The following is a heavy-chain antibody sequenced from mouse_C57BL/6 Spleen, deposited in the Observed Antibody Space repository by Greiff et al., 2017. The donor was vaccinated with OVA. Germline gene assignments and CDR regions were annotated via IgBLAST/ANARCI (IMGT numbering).Heavy chain of an antibody. CDR3: ARHGYYDYFDY. CDR2: ISSGSSTI. V-gene: IGHV5-17*01. D-gene: IGHD2-3*01. CDR1: GFTFSDYG. Sequence: EVKVVESGGGLVKPGGSLKLSCAASGFTFSDYGMHWVRQAPEKGLEWVAYISSGSSTIYYADTVKGRFTISRDNAKNTLFLQMTSLRSEDTAMYYCARHGYYDYFDYWGQGTTLTVSS. J-gene: IGHJ2*01.